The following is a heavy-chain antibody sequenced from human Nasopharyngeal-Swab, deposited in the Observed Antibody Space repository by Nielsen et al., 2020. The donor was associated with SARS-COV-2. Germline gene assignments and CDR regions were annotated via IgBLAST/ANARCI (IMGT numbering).Heavy chain of an antibody. Sequence: ASVKVSCKASGYTFTDYYMHWVRQAPGQGLEWMGRINPNSGGTNYAQKFQGRVTMTRDTSISTVYMELSRLRSEDTAVYYCARDTSRWNFDSSGYTDYWGQGTLVTVSS. CDR2: INPNSGGT. CDR3: ARDTSRWNFDSSGYTDY. CDR1: GYTFTDYY. J-gene: IGHJ4*02. D-gene: IGHD3-22*01. V-gene: IGHV1-2*06.